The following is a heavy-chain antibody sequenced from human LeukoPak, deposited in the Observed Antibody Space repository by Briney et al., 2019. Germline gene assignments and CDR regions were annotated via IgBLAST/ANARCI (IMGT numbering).Heavy chain of an antibody. CDR2: INPNSGGT. CDR3: ARGGSSDAYYYYYYYMDV. D-gene: IGHD6-6*01. Sequence: SVKVSCKASGYTFTGYYMHWVRQAPGQGLEWMGWINPNSGGTNYAQNFQGRVTMTRDTSISTAYMELSRLRSDDTAVYYCARGGSSDAYYYYYYYMDVWGKGTTVTVSS. J-gene: IGHJ6*03. CDR1: GYTFTGYY. V-gene: IGHV1-2*02.